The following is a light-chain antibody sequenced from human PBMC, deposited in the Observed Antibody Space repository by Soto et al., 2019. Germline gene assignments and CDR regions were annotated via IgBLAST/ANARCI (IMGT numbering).Light chain of an antibody. CDR3: SSYTSSSTLDV. J-gene: IGLJ1*01. V-gene: IGLV2-14*01. CDR1: SSDVGGYNY. Sequence: QSVLTQPASVSGSPGQSITISCTGTSSDVGGYNYVSWYQQYPGKAPKLMTYEVSNRPSGVSNRFSGSKSGNTASLTISGLQAEDEADYYCSSYTSSSTLDVFGTGTKLTVL. CDR2: EVS.